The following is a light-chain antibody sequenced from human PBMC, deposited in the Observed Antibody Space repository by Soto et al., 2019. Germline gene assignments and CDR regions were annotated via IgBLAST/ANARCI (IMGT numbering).Light chain of an antibody. CDR3: SSSTTSNTLFV. Sequence: QSALTQPASVSGSPGQSITISCTGTSDDHINYKYVSWYQLHPGKAPTLMIYEVSNRPSGVSGRFSGSKSGNTASLTISGLQAEDEADYYCSSSTTSNTLFVFGTGTKLTVL. V-gene: IGLV2-14*01. J-gene: IGLJ1*01. CDR2: EVS. CDR1: SDDHINYKY.